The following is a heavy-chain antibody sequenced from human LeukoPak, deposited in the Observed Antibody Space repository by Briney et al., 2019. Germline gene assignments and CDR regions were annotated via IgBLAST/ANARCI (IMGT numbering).Heavy chain of an antibody. D-gene: IGHD1-26*01. V-gene: IGHV3-23*01. J-gene: IGHJ4*02. CDR1: GFTFSTSA. CDR2: ISANSGST. CDR3: AKLEWELLDYFDS. Sequence: PGGSLRLSCAASGFTFSTSAMSWVRQAPGKGLEWVSTISANSGSTYYADSVKGRFTISRDNSKNTLYLQMNGLRAEDTAVFYCAKLEWELLDYFDSWGQGTLVTVSS.